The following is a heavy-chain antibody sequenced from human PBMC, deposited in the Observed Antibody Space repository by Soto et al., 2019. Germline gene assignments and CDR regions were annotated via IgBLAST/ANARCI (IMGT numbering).Heavy chain of an antibody. CDR2: IIPMFGTT. CDR3: ARGVVPAAGADPDYFHYGVDV. V-gene: IGHV1-69*06. Sequence: QVQLVQSGPEVKKPGSSVKVSCKTSGDTFKKFAISWVRQAPGQGPEWMGGIIPMFGTTKYTQKFQGRVTLTAEKSTGTEYMELTRLMSEDTATYFCARGVVPAAGADPDYFHYGVDVWGQGTTVTVSS. D-gene: IGHD2-2*01. CDR1: GDTFKKFA. J-gene: IGHJ6*02.